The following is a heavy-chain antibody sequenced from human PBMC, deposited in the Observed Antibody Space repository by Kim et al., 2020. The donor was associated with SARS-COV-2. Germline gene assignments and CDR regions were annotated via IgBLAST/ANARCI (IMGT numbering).Heavy chain of an antibody. V-gene: IGHV3-33*01. CDR3: ARDPTITIFGVVINGAMDV. J-gene: IGHJ6*03. D-gene: IGHD3-3*01. CDR2: IWYDGSNK. CDR1: GFTFSSYG. Sequence: GGSLRLSCAASGFTFSSYGMHWVRLAPGKGLEWVAVIWYDGSNKYYADSVKGRFTISRDNSKNTLYLQMNSLRAEDTAVYYCARDPTITIFGVVINGAMDVWGKGTTVTVSS.